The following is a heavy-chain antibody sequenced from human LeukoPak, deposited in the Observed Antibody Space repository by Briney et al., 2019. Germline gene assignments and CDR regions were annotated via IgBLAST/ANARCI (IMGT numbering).Heavy chain of an antibody. D-gene: IGHD2/OR15-2a*01. CDR2: IYYSGST. CDR1: GGSISSSSYY. Sequence: PSETLSLTCTVSGGSISSSSYYWGWIRQPPGKGLEWIGSIYYSGSTYYNPSLKSRVTISVDTSKNQFSLKLSSVTAADTAVYYCARQDGTTAYYYYYYMDVWGKGATVTVSS. V-gene: IGHV4-39*01. J-gene: IGHJ6*03. CDR3: ARQDGTTAYYYYYYMDV.